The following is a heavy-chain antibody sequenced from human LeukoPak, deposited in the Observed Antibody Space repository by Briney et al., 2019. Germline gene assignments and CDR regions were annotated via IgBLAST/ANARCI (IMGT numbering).Heavy chain of an antibody. D-gene: IGHD3-10*01. CDR1: GFTFSSYG. Sequence: GGSLRLSCAASGFTFSSYGMHWVRQAPGKGLEWVAFIRYDGSNKYYADSVKGRFTISRDNSKNTLYLQMDSLRAEDTAVYYCAKDFVFRALTMVRGVPFGYFDYWGQGTLVTVSS. CDR2: IRYDGSNK. V-gene: IGHV3-30*02. CDR3: AKDFVFRALTMVRGVPFGYFDY. J-gene: IGHJ4*02.